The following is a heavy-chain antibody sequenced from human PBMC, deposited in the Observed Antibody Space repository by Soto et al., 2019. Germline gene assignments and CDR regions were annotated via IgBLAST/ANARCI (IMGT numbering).Heavy chain of an antibody. Sequence: PGESLKISCKGSGYSFTSYWIGWVRQMPGKGLEWMGIIYPGDSDTRYSPSFQGQVTISADKSISTAYLQWSSLKASDTAMYYCARHPIRWNYVRETPLFPLDYWGQGTLVTVSS. CDR1: GYSFTSYW. V-gene: IGHV5-51*01. CDR3: ARHPIRWNYVRETPLFPLDY. CDR2: IYPGDSDT. J-gene: IGHJ4*02. D-gene: IGHD1-7*01.